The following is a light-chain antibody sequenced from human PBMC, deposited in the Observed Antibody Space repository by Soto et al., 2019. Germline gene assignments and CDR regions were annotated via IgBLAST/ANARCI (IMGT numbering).Light chain of an antibody. CDR1: QSISSE. CDR3: QQGHNWPLT. J-gene: IGKJ2*01. CDR2: GAS. Sequence: EIVMTQSPATLSVSPGASATLSCRASQSISSELAWYQQKPGQPPRLLIYGASTRATGVPARFTGSGSGSDFTLTISGLQSEDFAVYYCQQGHNWPLTFGQGTRREI. V-gene: IGKV3-15*01.